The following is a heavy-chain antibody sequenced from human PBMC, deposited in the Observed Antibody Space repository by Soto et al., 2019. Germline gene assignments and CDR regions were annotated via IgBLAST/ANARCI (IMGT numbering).Heavy chain of an antibody. J-gene: IGHJ4*02. Sequence: QVQLVESGGGVVQPGRSLRLSCAASGFTFRSYAMHWVRQAPGKGLEWVAVISYDGSNKYYADSVKGRFTISRDNSKNTLYLQMNSLRAEDTAVYYCARDWTTVVTDGDYWGQGTLVTVSS. CDR3: ARDWTTVVTDGDY. CDR1: GFTFRSYA. CDR2: ISYDGSNK. V-gene: IGHV3-30-3*01. D-gene: IGHD4-17*01.